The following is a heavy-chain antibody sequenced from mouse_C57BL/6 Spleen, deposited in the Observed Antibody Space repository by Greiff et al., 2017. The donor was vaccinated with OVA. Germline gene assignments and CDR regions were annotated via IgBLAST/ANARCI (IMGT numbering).Heavy chain of an antibody. D-gene: IGHD1-1*01. Sequence: VQLQQPGAELVRPGSSVKLSCKASGYTFTSYWMHWVKQRPIQGLEWIGNIDPSDSETHYNQKFKDKATLTVEKSSSTAYMQLSSVTSEDSAVYYCARSPYYDSRYWYFDVWGTGTTVTVSS. CDR1: GYTFTSYW. CDR2: IDPSDSET. CDR3: ARSPYYDSRYWYFDV. J-gene: IGHJ1*03. V-gene: IGHV1-52*01.